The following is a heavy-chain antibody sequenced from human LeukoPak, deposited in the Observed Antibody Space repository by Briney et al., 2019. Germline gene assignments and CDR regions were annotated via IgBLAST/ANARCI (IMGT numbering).Heavy chain of an antibody. CDR2: ISYDGSNK. J-gene: IGHJ4*02. V-gene: IGHV3-30-3*01. D-gene: IGHD1-7*01. CDR3: AREGPNPSWKYGDYFDY. CDR1: GFTFSSYA. Sequence: PGRSLRLSCAASGFTFSSYAMHWVRQAPGKGLEWVAVISYDGSNKYYADSVKGRFTISRDNSKNTLYLQMNSLRAEDTAVYYCAREGPNPSWKYGDYFDYWGQGTLVTVSS.